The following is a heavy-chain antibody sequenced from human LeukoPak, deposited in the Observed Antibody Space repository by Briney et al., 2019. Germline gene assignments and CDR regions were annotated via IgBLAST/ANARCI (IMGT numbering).Heavy chain of an antibody. CDR1: GGSFSGYY. CDR2: INHSGST. CDR3: ARGGPPGGYSSSWFDY. Sequence: SETLSLTCAVYGGSFSGYYWSWIRQPPGKGLEWIGEINHSGSTNYNPSLKSRVTISVDTSKNQFSLKLSSVTAADTAVYYCARGGPPGGYSSSWFDYWGQGTLVTVSS. V-gene: IGHV4-34*01. J-gene: IGHJ5*01. D-gene: IGHD6-13*01.